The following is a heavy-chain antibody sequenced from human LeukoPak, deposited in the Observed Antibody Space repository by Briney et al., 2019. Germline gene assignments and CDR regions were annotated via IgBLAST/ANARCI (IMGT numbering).Heavy chain of an antibody. J-gene: IGHJ4*02. Sequence: PSETLSLTCAVYGGSFSGYYWSWIRQPPGKGLEWIGEINHSGSTNYNPSLKSRVTISVDTSKNQFSLKLSSVTAADTAVYYCARGLWRAPSYFDYWGQGTLVTVSS. V-gene: IGHV4-34*01. CDR1: GGSFSGYY. CDR3: ARGLWRAPSYFDY. CDR2: INHSGST. D-gene: IGHD3-16*01.